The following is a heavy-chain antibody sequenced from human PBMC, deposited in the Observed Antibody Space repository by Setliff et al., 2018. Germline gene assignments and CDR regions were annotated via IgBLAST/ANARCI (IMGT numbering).Heavy chain of an antibody. V-gene: IGHV4-59*01. D-gene: IGHD2-8*01. Sequence: KTSETLSLTCTVSGGSISSYYWSWIRQPPGKGLEWIGYIYYSGSTNYNPSLKSRVTISVDTSKNQFSLKLSSVTAADTAVYYCARGGPGIVLMVYAIGGDDAFDIWGQGTMVTVSS. CDR1: GGSISSYY. J-gene: IGHJ3*02. CDR2: IYYSGST. CDR3: ARGGPGIVLMVYAIGGDDAFDI.